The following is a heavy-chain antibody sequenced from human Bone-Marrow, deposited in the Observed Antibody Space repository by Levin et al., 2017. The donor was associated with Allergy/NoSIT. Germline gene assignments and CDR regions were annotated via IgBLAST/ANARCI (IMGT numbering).Heavy chain of an antibody. J-gene: IGHJ6*03. V-gene: IGHV4-31*03. D-gene: IGHD3-22*01. CDR1: GDSISSGGYY. CDR3: ARESGSSNHMDV. CDR2: IYYSGSS. Sequence: KASETLSLTCTVSGDSISSGGYYWGWIRQHPGKGLEWIGFIYYSGSSFYNPSLNSRLTISVDTSKNQFSLRLSSVTAADTAVYYCARESGSSNHMDVWGRGTTVTVSS.